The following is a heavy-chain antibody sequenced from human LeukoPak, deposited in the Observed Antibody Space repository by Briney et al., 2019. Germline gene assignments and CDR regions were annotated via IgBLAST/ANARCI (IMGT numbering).Heavy chain of an antibody. Sequence: PSETLSLTCTVSGGSISSSSYYWGWIRQPPGKGLEWIGYIYYSGSTNYNPSLKSRVTISVDTSKNQFSLKLSSVTAADTAVYYCARLSRYDSSGYPAYYFDYWGQGTLVTVSS. D-gene: IGHD3-22*01. CDR1: GGSISSSSYY. CDR2: IYYSGST. CDR3: ARLSRYDSSGYPAYYFDY. J-gene: IGHJ4*02. V-gene: IGHV4-61*05.